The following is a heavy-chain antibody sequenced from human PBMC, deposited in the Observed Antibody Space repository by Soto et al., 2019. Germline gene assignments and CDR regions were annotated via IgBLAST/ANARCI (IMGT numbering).Heavy chain of an antibody. Sequence: PSETLSLTCAVSGGSLRSATYYWSWIRQHPGKGLEWIGYFYHSGSTYYKPSLRSRVTISLDTSKNQFSLNLRSVTDADTAIYYCAREETGNDGLDIWGQGTLVTVSS. CDR3: AREETGNDGLDI. CDR2: FYHSGST. D-gene: IGHD1-1*01. J-gene: IGHJ3*02. CDR1: GGSLRSATYY. V-gene: IGHV4-31*11.